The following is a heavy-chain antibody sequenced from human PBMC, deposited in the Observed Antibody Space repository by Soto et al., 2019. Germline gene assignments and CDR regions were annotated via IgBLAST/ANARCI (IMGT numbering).Heavy chain of an antibody. CDR2: IKEDGSEK. CDR3: ARGWGYFDSSGFPYLYAMDV. Sequence: GGSLRLSCAASGFTFSTYWMSWVRQAPGKGLEWVANIKEDGSEKYYVDSVEGRFTISRDNAKNSLYLQMTSLRAEDTALYYCARGWGYFDSSGFPYLYAMDVWGQGTTVTV. J-gene: IGHJ6*02. D-gene: IGHD3-22*01. CDR1: GFTFSTYW. V-gene: IGHV3-7*01.